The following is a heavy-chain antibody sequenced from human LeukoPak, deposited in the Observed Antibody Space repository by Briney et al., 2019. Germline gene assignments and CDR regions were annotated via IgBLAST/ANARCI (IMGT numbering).Heavy chain of an antibody. Sequence: ASETLSLTCTVSGGSISSGSYYWSWIRQPAGKGLEWIGRIYTSGSTNYNPSLKSRVTISVDTSKNQFSLKLSSVTAADTAVYYCAGERSPVTGIAVAGWNYYYYMDVWGKGTTVTISS. J-gene: IGHJ6*03. V-gene: IGHV4-61*02. CDR1: GGSISSGSYY. CDR3: AGERSPVTGIAVAGWNYYYYMDV. D-gene: IGHD6-19*01. CDR2: IYTSGST.